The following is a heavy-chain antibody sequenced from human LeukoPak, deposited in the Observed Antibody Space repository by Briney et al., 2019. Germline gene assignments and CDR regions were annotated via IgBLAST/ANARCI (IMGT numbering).Heavy chain of an antibody. CDR1: GFIFRDFS. D-gene: IGHD1-26*01. V-gene: IGHV3-7*01. CDR3: ARPRGCATSRCNNFDY. J-gene: IGHJ4*02. Sequence: GGSLRLSCAVSGFIFRDFSMSWVRQAPGKGLEWVAKMNEYGSEIFYVDSVKGRFTISRDNAKNSLYLQMNRLRVEDTAVYYCARPRGCATSRCNNFDYWGQGTLVTVSS. CDR2: MNEYGSEI.